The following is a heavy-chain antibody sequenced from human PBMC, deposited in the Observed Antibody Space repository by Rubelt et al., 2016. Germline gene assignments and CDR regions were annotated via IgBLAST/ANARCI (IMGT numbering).Heavy chain of an antibody. V-gene: IGHV1-69*06. CDR1: GGTFSSYA. J-gene: IGHJ6*02. D-gene: IGHD3-9*01. CDR3: ASPPYEILTGYDYYYGMDV. Sequence: QVQLVQSGAEVKKPGSSVKVSCKASGGTFSSYAISWLRQAPGQGLEWMGGIIPIFGTANYAQKFQGRVTITADKSTRTAYMELSRLRSEETAVYYCASPPYEILTGYDYYYGMDVGGQGTTVTVSS. CDR2: IIPIFGTA.